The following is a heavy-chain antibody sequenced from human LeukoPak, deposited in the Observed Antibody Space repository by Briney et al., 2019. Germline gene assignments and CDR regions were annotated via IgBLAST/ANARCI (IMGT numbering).Heavy chain of an antibody. V-gene: IGHV3-23*01. CDR1: GFTFSSYA. J-gene: IGHJ4*02. Sequence: QPGGSLRLSCAASGFTFSSYAMSWVRQAPGKGLEWVSAISGSGGSTYYADSVKGRFTISRDNSKNTLYLQMNSLRAEDTAVYYCAKDLDYYDSSGYPLDYWGQGTLVTVSS. CDR3: AKDLDYYDSSGYPLDY. CDR2: ISGSGGST. D-gene: IGHD3-22*01.